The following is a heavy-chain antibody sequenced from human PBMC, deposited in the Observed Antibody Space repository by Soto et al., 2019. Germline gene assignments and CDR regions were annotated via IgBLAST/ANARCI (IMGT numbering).Heavy chain of an antibody. CDR3: AKDRVLGYCSGGSCLYYGMDV. Sequence: EVQLLESGGGLVQPGGSLRLSCAASGFTFSSYAMSWVRQAPGKGLEWVSAISGSGGSTYYADSVKGRFTISSDNSKNTLYLQMNSLRAEDTAVYYCAKDRVLGYCSGGSCLYYGMDVWGQGTTVTVSS. CDR2: ISGSGGST. CDR1: GFTFSSYA. D-gene: IGHD2-15*01. V-gene: IGHV3-23*01. J-gene: IGHJ6*02.